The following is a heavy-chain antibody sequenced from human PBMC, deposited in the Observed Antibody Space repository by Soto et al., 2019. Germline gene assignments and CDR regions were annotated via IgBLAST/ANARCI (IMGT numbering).Heavy chain of an antibody. Sequence: SVKVSCTASGDTFSSYAISWVRQAPGQGLEWMGGIIPIYGTANYAQKFQGRVTMTADESTSTAYMELRSLRSEDTAVYYCARDCYDSMGYCGYGMGVWGQGITVTVFS. V-gene: IGHV1-69*13. CDR2: IIPIYGTA. J-gene: IGHJ6*02. D-gene: IGHD3-22*01. CDR1: GDTFSSYA. CDR3: ARDCYDSMGYCGYGMGV.